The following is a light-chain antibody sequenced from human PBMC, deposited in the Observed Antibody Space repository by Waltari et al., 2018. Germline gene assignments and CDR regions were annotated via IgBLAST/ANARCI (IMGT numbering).Light chain of an antibody. Sequence: QSVLTQPPSVSGAPGQRVTISCTGSSSNIGAGYDVHWYLQLPGTAPKLLIYGNTKRPSGVPDRFSGSKSGTSASLAITGLQADDEADYYCQCYDSSLSGWVFGGGTKLTVL. CDR3: QCYDSSLSGWV. CDR1: SSNIGAGYD. V-gene: IGLV1-40*01. J-gene: IGLJ3*02. CDR2: GNT.